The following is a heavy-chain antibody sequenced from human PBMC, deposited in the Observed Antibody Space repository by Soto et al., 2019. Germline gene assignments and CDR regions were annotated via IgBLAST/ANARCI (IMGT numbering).Heavy chain of an antibody. J-gene: IGHJ4*02. CDR1: GYSFTNYW. CDR3: ARLGGVVVTAIQGLVDD. V-gene: IGHV5-51*01. CDR2: INPRDSDT. D-gene: IGHD2-21*02. Sequence: PGESLKISCKGSGYSFTNYWIGWVRQMPGKGLEWMGIINPRDSDTRYSPSFQGQVTISADMSISTAYLQWSSLKASDTAMYYCARLGGVVVTAIQGLVDDWGKGALVTVAS.